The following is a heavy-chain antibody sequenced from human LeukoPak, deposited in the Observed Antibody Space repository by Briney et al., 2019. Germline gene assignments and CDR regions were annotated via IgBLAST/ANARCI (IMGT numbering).Heavy chain of an antibody. CDR1: GFTFSSYG. Sequence: GGSLRLSCAASGFTFSSYGMRWVRQAPGKGLEWVAFIRYDGSNKYYADSVKGRFTISRDNSKNTLYLQMNSLRAEDTAVYYCAKPGYCSGGSCRYYFDYWGQGTLVTVSS. J-gene: IGHJ4*02. D-gene: IGHD2-15*01. CDR3: AKPGYCSGGSCRYYFDY. CDR2: IRYDGSNK. V-gene: IGHV3-30*02.